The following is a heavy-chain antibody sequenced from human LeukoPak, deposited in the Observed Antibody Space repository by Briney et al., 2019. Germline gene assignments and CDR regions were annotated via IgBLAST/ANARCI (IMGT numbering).Heavy chain of an antibody. CDR2: MNPNSGNT. D-gene: IGHD3-22*01. V-gene: IGHV1-8*01. CDR3: ARGMGSGSYPAAYYFDY. Sequence: GASVKVSCKASGYTFTSYDINWVRQATGQGLEWMGWMNPNSGNTGYAQKFQGRVTMTRNTSISIAYMELSSLRSEDTAVYYCARGMGSGSYPAAYYFDYWGQGTLVTVSS. CDR1: GYTFTSYD. J-gene: IGHJ4*02.